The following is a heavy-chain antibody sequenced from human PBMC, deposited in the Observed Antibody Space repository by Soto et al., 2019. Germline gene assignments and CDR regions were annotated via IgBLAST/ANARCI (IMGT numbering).Heavy chain of an antibody. V-gene: IGHV1-69*13. CDR2: IIPIFGTA. CDR3: AREVAADGTFREDVFDI. D-gene: IGHD6-13*01. Sequence: SVKVSCKASGGTFSSYAISWVRQAPGQGLEWMGGIIPIFGTANYAQKFQGRVTITADESTSTAYMELSSLKHDDTAVYYCAREVAADGTFREDVFDIWG. CDR1: GGTFSSYA. J-gene: IGHJ3*02.